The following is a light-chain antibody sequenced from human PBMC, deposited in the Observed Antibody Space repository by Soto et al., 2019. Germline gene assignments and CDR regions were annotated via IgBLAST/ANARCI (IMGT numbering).Light chain of an antibody. CDR2: GAS. J-gene: IGKJ1*01. V-gene: IGKV3-20*01. CDR1: QSVDSTY. Sequence: EIVLTQSPGTLSLSPGERATLSCRASQSVDSTYLAWYHQKPGQAPRLLIYGASSRATGIPDRFSGSGSGTDFTLTISRLEPEDFAVYYCQQYGRSPRTFGQGTRVEI. CDR3: QQYGRSPRT.